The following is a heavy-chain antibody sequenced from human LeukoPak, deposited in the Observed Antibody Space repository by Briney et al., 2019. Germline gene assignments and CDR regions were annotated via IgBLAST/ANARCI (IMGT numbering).Heavy chain of an antibody. CDR2: IIPIFGTA. Sequence: SVKVSCKASGGTFSSYAISWVRQAPGQGLEWMGRIIPIFGTADYAQKFQGRVTITADKSTSTAYMELSSLRSEDTAVYYCARVGDYYDSSGYFGWGQGTLVTVSS. D-gene: IGHD3-22*01. CDR3: ARVGDYYDSSGYFG. V-gene: IGHV1-69*06. CDR1: GGTFSSYA. J-gene: IGHJ4*02.